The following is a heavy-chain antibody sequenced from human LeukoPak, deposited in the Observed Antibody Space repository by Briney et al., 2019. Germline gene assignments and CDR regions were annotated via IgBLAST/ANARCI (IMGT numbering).Heavy chain of an antibody. V-gene: IGHV4-31*03. CDR2: IYYSGST. CDR1: GGSISSSSYY. Sequence: SETLSLTCTVSGGSISSSSYYWGWIRQHPGKGLEWIGYIYYSGSTYYNPSLKSRVTISVDTSKNQFSLKLSSVTAADTAVYYCARGVAARFSYYYYGMDVWGQGTTVTVSS. J-gene: IGHJ6*02. D-gene: IGHD6-6*01. CDR3: ARGVAARFSYYYYGMDV.